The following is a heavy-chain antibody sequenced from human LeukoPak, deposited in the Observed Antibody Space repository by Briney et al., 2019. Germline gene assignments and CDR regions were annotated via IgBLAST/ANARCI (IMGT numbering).Heavy chain of an antibody. Sequence: GGSLRLSCAASGFTFSSYGMHWVRQAPGKGLEWVAVIRYDGSNKYYADSVKGRFTISRDNSKNTLYLQMNSLRAEDTAVYYCARAYYYGSGRVFDYWGQGTLVTVSS. D-gene: IGHD3-10*01. J-gene: IGHJ4*02. CDR3: ARAYYYGSGRVFDY. V-gene: IGHV3-33*01. CDR1: GFTFSSYG. CDR2: IRYDGSNK.